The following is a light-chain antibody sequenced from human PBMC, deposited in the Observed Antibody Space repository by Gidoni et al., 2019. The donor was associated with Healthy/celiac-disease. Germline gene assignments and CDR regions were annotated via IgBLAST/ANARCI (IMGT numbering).Light chain of an antibody. Sequence: EIVMTQSPATLSVSPGARATLSCRASQSVSSNLAWYQQKPGQAPRLLIYGASTRATGIPARFSGSGSGTEFTLTISSLQSEDFAVYYCQQYNNWPSLFTFGPGTKVDIK. J-gene: IGKJ3*01. CDR3: QQYNNWPSLFT. CDR1: QSVSSN. V-gene: IGKV3-15*01. CDR2: GAS.